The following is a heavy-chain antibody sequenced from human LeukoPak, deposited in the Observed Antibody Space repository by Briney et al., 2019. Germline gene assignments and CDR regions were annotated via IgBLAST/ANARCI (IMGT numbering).Heavy chain of an antibody. CDR1: GYTFTSYD. Sequence: GASVKVSCKASGYTFTSYDINWVRQATGQGLEWMGWMNPNSGNTGYARKFQGRVTMTRNTSISTAYVELSSLRSEDTAVYYCARGDVVVVAATPDLDYWGQGTLVTVSS. CDR3: ARGDVVVVAATPDLDY. J-gene: IGHJ4*02. V-gene: IGHV1-8*01. D-gene: IGHD2-15*01. CDR2: MNPNSGNT.